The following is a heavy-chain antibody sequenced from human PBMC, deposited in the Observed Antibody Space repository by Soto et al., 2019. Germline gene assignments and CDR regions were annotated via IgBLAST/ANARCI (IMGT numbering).Heavy chain of an antibody. J-gene: IGHJ6*02. D-gene: IGHD3-16*01. CDR1: GFTFNSYW. CDR2: LNSDGSSK. CDR3: ARGLKNYYAMDG. V-gene: IGHV3-74*01. Sequence: GGSLRLSCAASGFTFNSYWMHWVRQAPGKGLVWVSRLNSDGSSKYYGDSMKGRFTISRDNAENTVYLQMNSLRDEDTAVYFWARGLKNYYAMDGWGQGTTVNVSS.